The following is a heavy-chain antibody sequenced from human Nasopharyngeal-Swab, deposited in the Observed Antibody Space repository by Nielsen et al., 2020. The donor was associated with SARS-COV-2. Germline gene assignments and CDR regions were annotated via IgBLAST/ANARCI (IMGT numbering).Heavy chain of an antibody. V-gene: IGHV3-74*01. D-gene: IGHD3-16*01. CDR1: GFTFISYW. CDR2: INSAGSAT. Sequence: LSPTCVASGFTFISYWMHWFRQAPGEGPVWVSHINSAGSATSYADSVKGRFTISRDNAKSTLYLQMNSLRGDDTAIYFCAKDFWGALDSWGQGTLVTVSS. CDR3: AKDFWGALDS. J-gene: IGHJ4*02.